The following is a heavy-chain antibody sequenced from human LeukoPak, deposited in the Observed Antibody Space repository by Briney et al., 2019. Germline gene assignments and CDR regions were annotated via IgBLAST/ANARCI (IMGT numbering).Heavy chain of an antibody. J-gene: IGHJ6*02. CDR2: INHSGST. Sequence: PSETLSLTCAVYGGSFSGYYWSWIRQPPGKGLEWIGEINHSGSTNYNPSLESRVTISVDTSKNQFSLKLSSVTAADTAVYYCARLRIRGTEKYYYYYGMDVWGQGTTVTVSS. D-gene: IGHD3-10*01. V-gene: IGHV4-34*01. CDR1: GGSFSGYY. CDR3: ARLRIRGTEKYYYYYGMDV.